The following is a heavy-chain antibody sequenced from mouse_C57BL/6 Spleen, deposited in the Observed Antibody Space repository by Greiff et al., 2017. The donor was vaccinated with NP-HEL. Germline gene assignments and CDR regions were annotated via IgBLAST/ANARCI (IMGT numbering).Heavy chain of an antibody. CDR3: ATYYSNYAWFAD. D-gene: IGHD2-5*01. CDR1: GYTFTRYG. J-gene: IGHJ3*01. CDR2: IYPRSGNT. Sequence: QVQLQQSGAELARPGASVTLSCKASGYTFTRYGMSWVKQRPGQGLEWIGEIYPRSGNTSYNEKFKGKATLTADKSSSTAYMELRSLTSEDSAVYFCATYYSNYAWFADWGKGTLVTVSA. V-gene: IGHV1-81*01.